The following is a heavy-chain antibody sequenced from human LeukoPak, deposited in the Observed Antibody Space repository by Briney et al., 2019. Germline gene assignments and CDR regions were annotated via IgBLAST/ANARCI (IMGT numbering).Heavy chain of an antibody. CDR3: AKNYGWGSQYYFDY. J-gene: IGHJ4*02. CDR2: INPNSGGT. D-gene: IGHD3-10*01. CDR1: GYTFTGYY. Sequence: ASVKVSCKASGYTFTGYYMHWVRQAPGQGLEWMGPINPNSGGTNYAQKFQGRVTMTRDTSISTAYMELSRLRSDDTAVYYCAKNYGWGSQYYFDYWGRGTLVTVSS. V-gene: IGHV1-2*06.